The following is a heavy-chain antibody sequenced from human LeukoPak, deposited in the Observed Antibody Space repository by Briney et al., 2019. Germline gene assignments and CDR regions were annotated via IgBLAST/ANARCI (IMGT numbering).Heavy chain of an antibody. CDR2: ISAYNTNT. D-gene: IGHD6-19*01. J-gene: IGHJ6*03. Sequence: GASVKVSCKASGGTFSSYAISWVRQAPGQGLEWMAWISAYNTNTNYAQKLQGRVTMTTDTSTSTAYMELRSLRSDDTAVYYCARAPYSSGWYLPWGYMDVWGKGTTVTISS. CDR3: ARAPYSSGWYLPWGYMDV. CDR1: GGTFSSYA. V-gene: IGHV1-18*01.